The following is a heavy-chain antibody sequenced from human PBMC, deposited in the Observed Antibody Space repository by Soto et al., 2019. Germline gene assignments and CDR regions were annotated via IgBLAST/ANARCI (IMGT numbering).Heavy chain of an antibody. CDR1: GFTFSSYA. J-gene: IGHJ5*02. D-gene: IGHD3-16*01. CDR3: AKWGHLHLGELNWFDP. CDR2: ISGSGGST. Sequence: GGSLRLSCAASGFTFSSYAMSWVRQAPGKGLEWVSAISGSGGSTYYADSVKGRFTISRDNSKNTLYLQMNSLRAEDTAVYYCAKWGHLHLGELNWFDPWGQGTLGTVSS. V-gene: IGHV3-23*01.